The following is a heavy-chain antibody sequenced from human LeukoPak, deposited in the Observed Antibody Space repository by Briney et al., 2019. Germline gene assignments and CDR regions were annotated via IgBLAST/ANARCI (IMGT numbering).Heavy chain of an antibody. CDR3: ARTYYYDSSGYYYRGYFDY. V-gene: IGHV1-69*13. D-gene: IGHD3-22*01. Sequence: ASVEVSCKASGGTFSSYAISWVRQAPGQGLEWMGGIIPIFGTANYAQKFQGRVTITADESTSTAYMELSSLRSEDTAVYYCARTYYYDSSGYYYRGYFDYWGQGTLVTVSS. CDR1: GGTFSSYA. CDR2: IIPIFGTA. J-gene: IGHJ4*02.